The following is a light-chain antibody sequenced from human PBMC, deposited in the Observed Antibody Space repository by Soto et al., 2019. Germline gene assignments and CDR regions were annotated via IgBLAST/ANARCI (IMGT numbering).Light chain of an antibody. CDR3: QQYDISPWT. Sequence: EIVMTQSPATLSVSPGGRATLSCRASQSISDTLAWYQQKPGQAPRLLIYGISTRATGIPARFSGSGSGTDFTLTIIRLEPEDFAVYYCQQYDISPWTFGQGTKVDIK. CDR2: GIS. J-gene: IGKJ1*01. CDR1: QSISDT. V-gene: IGKV3-15*01.